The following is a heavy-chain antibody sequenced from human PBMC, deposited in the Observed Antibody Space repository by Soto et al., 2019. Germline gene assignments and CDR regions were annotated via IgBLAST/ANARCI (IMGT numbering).Heavy chain of an antibody. CDR2: IIPIFGTA. CDR3: ARPGYSSSWFSSWFDP. V-gene: IGHV1-69*06. Sequence: SVKVSCKASGGTFSSYAISWVRQAPGQGLEWMGGIIPIFGTANYAQKFQGRVTITADKSTSTAYMELSSLRSEDTAVCYCARPGYSSSWFSSWFDPWGQGTLVTVSS. J-gene: IGHJ5*02. D-gene: IGHD6-13*01. CDR1: GGTFSSYA.